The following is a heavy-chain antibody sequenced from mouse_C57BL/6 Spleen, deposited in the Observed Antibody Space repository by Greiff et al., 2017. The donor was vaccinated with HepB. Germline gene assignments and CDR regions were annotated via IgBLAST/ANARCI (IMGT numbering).Heavy chain of an antibody. V-gene: IGHV1-22*01. Sequence: VQLKQSGPELVKPGASVKMSCKASGYTFTDYNMHWVKQSHGKSLEWIGYINPNNGGTSYNQKFKGKATLTVNKSSSTAYMELRSLTSEDSAVYYCATDGYYWFAYWGQGTLVTVSA. CDR2: INPNNGGT. D-gene: IGHD2-3*01. CDR1: GYTFTDYN. CDR3: ATDGYYWFAY. J-gene: IGHJ3*01.